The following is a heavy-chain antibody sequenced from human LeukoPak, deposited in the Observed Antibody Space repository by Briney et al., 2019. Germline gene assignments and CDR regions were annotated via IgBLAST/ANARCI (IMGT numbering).Heavy chain of an antibody. Sequence: GGSLRLSCAASGFTFSGSAMHWVRQASGKGLEWVGRIRSKANAYATAYAASVKGRFTISRDDSKNTAYLQMNSLKTEDTAVYYCTRLQHYYDSSGYHNWFDPWGQGTRVTVSS. CDR3: TRLQHYYDSSGYHNWFDP. CDR2: IRSKANAYAT. D-gene: IGHD3-22*01. CDR1: GFTFSGSA. V-gene: IGHV3-73*01. J-gene: IGHJ5*02.